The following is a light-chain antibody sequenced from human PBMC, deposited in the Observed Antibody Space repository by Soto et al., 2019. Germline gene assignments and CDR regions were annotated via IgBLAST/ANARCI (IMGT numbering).Light chain of an antibody. CDR2: DAS. V-gene: IGKV1-5*01. J-gene: IGKJ1*01. Sequence: DIQITQPPSSLSASVGDRVTITCRASQSISNYLNWYQQKPGKAPKLLIYDASSLESGVPSRFSGSGSGTEFTLTISSLQPDDFATYYCQQYNSYPTFGQGTKVDI. CDR3: QQYNSYPT. CDR1: QSISNY.